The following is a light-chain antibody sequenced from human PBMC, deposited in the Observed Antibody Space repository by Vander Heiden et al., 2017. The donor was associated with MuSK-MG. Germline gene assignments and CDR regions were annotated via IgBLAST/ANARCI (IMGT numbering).Light chain of an antibody. Sequence: QSALTQPPSASGSPGQSVTISCTGTSSDVGGYNYVSWYQQHPGKVPKRMSDDVSKRPSGVTDRLAGYKSGNKDSRTASGLQAEDEAEYSGSSSAGRKKLVVFGGGTKLTVL. CDR2: DVS. J-gene: IGLJ2*01. CDR3: SSSAGRKKLVV. CDR1: SSDVGGYNY. V-gene: IGLV2-8*01.